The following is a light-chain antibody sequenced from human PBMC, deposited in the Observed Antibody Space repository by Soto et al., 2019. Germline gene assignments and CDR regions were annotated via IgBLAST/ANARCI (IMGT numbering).Light chain of an antibody. J-gene: IGKJ1*01. V-gene: IGKV1-13*02. CDR3: QHTWT. CDR1: QGISSA. Sequence: AIQLTQSPSSLSASVGDRVTITCRASQGISSALAWYQQKPGKAPKLLIYDASSLESGVPPRFSGSGSGTEFTLTISSLQPDDFATYYCQHTWTFGQGTKV. CDR2: DAS.